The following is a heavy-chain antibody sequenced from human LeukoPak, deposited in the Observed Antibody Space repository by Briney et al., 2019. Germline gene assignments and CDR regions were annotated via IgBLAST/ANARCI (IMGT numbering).Heavy chain of an antibody. CDR2: IYTSGST. CDR3: ARNKNSGSYSSFDY. V-gene: IGHV4-4*07. J-gene: IGHJ4*02. Sequence: SETLSLTCTVSGGSTSSYYWSWIRQPAGKGLEWIGRIYTSGSTNYNPSLKSRVTMSVDTSKNQFSLKLSSVTAADTAVYYCARNKNSGSYSSFDYWGQGTLVTVSS. CDR1: GGSTSSYY. D-gene: IGHD1-26*01.